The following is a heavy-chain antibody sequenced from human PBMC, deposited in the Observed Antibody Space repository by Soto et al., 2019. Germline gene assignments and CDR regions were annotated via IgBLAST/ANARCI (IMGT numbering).Heavy chain of an antibody. CDR3: ARGGIVVVVAARDAFDI. J-gene: IGHJ3*02. CDR1: GGSISSGGYY. D-gene: IGHD2-15*01. CDR2: IYYSGST. Sequence: QVQLQESGPVLVKPSQTLSLTCTVSGGSISSGGYYWSWIRQHPGKGLEWIGYIYYSGSTYYNPSLKSRVTISVDTSKNQFSLKLSSVTAADTAVYYCARGGIVVVVAARDAFDIWGQGTMVTVSS. V-gene: IGHV4-31*03.